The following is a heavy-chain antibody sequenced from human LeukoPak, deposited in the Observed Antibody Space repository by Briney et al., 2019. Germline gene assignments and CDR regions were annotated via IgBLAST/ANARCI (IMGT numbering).Heavy chain of an antibody. CDR3: AVSTYYYGSTYYYDSGSYYAFDY. D-gene: IGHD3-10*01. CDR2: INADNGDT. V-gene: IGHV1-3*01. J-gene: IGHJ4*02. Sequence: ASVKVSCKASGYTFTSNVIHWVRRAPGQRLEWMGWINADNGDTKYSQKFQGRVTITKDTSASTASMELSGLRSEDTAVYYCAVSTYYYGSTYYYDSGSYYAFDYWGQGTLVTVSS. CDR1: GYTFTSNV.